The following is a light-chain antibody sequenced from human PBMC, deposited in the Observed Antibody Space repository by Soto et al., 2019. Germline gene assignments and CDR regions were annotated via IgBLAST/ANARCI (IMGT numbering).Light chain of an antibody. CDR1: QSIGTW. V-gene: IGKV1-5*03. CDR2: QAS. CDR3: QNYTGP. J-gene: IGKJ2*01. Sequence: DIQMTQSPSTLSASVGDRVTITCRASQSIGTWLAWYQQKPGQAPKLLIYQASNLESGVTSRFSASASVTEFTLTISSLQPDDSATYYYQNYTGPFGQGTKLEIK.